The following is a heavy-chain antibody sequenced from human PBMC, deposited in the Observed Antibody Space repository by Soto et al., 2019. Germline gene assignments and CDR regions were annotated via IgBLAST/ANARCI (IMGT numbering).Heavy chain of an antibody. J-gene: IGHJ4*02. CDR3: ARGKPDYVTFDY. V-gene: IGHV4-31*03. CDR1: GGSIRSGGYY. CDR2: IHYSGST. D-gene: IGHD4-17*01. Sequence: SETLSLTCTVSGGSIRSGGYYWTWIRQHPGKGLEWIGYIHYSGSTYYNPSLKSRVTISVDTSKNQFSLKLSSVTAADTAVYYCARGKPDYVTFDYWGQGTLVTVSS.